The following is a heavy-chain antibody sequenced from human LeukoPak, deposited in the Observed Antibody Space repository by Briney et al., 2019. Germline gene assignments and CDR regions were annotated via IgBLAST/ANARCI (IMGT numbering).Heavy chain of an antibody. V-gene: IGHV1-8*01. CDR3: ARVYAGGYYYDSSGYYNFDY. CDR2: MNPNSGNT. D-gene: IGHD3-22*01. J-gene: IGHJ4*02. Sequence: ASVKVSCKASGYTFTSYDINWVRQATGQGPEWMGWMNPNSGNTGYTQKFQGRVTMTRNTSISTAYMELSSLRSEDTAVYYCARVYAGGYYYDSSGYYNFDYWGQGTLVTVSS. CDR1: GYTFTSYD.